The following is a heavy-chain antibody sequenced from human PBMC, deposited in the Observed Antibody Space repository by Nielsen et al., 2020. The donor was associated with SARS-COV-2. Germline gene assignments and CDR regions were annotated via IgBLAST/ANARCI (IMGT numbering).Heavy chain of an antibody. CDR3: ARVGGYSYGFDY. CDR1: GGSVSSGSYY. D-gene: IGHD5-18*01. V-gene: IGHV4-61*01. CDR2: IYYCGST. J-gene: IGHJ4*02. Sequence: SETLFTCTVSGGSVSSGSYYWSWIRQPPGKGLEWIGYIYYCGSTNYNPSLKSRVTISVDTSKNQFSLKLSSVTAADTAVYYCARVGGYSYGFDYWGQGTLVTVSS.